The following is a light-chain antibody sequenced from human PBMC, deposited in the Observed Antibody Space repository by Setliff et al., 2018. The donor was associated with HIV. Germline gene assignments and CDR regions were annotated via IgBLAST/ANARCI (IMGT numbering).Light chain of an antibody. CDR3: QQYYSTPPT. CDR1: QSVLYSSNNKNY. Sequence: DIVMTQSPDSLAVSLGERATINCKSSQSVLYSSNNKNYLAWYQQKPGQPPKLLIYWASTRESGVPGRFSGSGSGTDFTLTISSLQAEDVAVYYCQQYYSTPPTFGQGTKV. J-gene: IGKJ1*01. CDR2: WAS. V-gene: IGKV4-1*01.